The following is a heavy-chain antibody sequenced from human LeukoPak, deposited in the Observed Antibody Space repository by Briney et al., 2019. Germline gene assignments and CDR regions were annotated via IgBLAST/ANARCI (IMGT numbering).Heavy chain of an antibody. V-gene: IGHV5-51*01. J-gene: IGHJ3*02. Sequence: GESLQISCKGSGYSFTNYWIGWVRQLPGKGLDWMGIIYPGDSDTKYSPSFQGQVTMSADKSISTAHLQWSSLKASDTAMYYCARLITIFGVVKGPFDIWGLGTMVTASS. CDR2: IYPGDSDT. CDR3: ARLITIFGVVKGPFDI. CDR1: GYSFTNYW. D-gene: IGHD3-3*01.